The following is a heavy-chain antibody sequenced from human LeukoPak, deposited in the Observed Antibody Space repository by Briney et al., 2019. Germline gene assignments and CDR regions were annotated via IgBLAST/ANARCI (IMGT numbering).Heavy chain of an antibody. D-gene: IGHD3-22*01. CDR1: GYSISSGYY. CDR2: IYHSGST. V-gene: IGHV4-38-2*02. J-gene: IGHJ3*02. CDR3: ARESYYDSSGYSHDAFDI. Sequence: KTSETLSLTCTVSGYSISSGYYWGWIRQPPGKGLEWIGSIYHSGSTYYNPSLKSRVTISVDTSKNQFSLKLSSVTAADTAIYYCARESYYDSSGYSHDAFDIWGQGTMVTVSS.